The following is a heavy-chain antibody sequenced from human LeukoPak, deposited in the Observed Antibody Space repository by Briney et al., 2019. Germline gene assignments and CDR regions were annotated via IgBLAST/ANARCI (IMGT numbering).Heavy chain of an antibody. Sequence: GGSLRLSCAASGFTFSTYAISWVRQAPGKGLEWVSVIYSGGTTYYADSVKGRFTISRDNSKNTLYLQMNSLRAEDTAVYYCASQSTPVLPFDIWGQGTMVTVSS. V-gene: IGHV3-66*04. J-gene: IGHJ3*02. CDR3: ASQSTPVLPFDI. CDR2: IYSGGTT. CDR1: GFTFSTYA.